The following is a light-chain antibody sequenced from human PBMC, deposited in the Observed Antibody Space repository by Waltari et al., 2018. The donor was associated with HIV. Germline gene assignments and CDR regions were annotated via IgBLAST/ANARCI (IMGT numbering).Light chain of an antibody. Sequence: QSPLTQPASVSGAPGQRITIPCTGHWGNIGSLNNFHWYQQLPGAAPKLLIYDNSNRPSGVPDRFSASKSGPSASLTIAGLQAEDEADYFCLAFDVGLGHWVFVEGAKLTVL. CDR2: DNS. CDR1: WGNIGSLNN. V-gene: IGLV1-40*01. CDR3: LAFDVGLGHWV. J-gene: IGLJ3*02.